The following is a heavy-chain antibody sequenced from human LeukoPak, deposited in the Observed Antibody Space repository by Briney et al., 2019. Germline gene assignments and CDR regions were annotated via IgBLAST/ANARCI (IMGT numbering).Heavy chain of an antibody. J-gene: IGHJ6*02. CDR2: IYYSGST. V-gene: IGHV4-59*01. Sequence: SETLSLTCTVSGGSISFYYWSWIRQPPGKGLEWIGYIYYSGSTNYNPSLKSRVTISVDTSKNQFSLKVSSVTAADTAVYYCARDARGSSYMDVWGQGTTVTVSS. D-gene: IGHD3-10*01. CDR3: ARDARGSSYMDV. CDR1: GGSISFYY.